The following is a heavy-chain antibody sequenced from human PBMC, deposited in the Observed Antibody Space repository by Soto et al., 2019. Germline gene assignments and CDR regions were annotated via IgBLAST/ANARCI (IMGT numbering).Heavy chain of an antibody. CDR3: ARDAAYNDFWGGVMEFYSYNMDV. Sequence: QVQLVQSEAEVKKPGASLKVSCRASGYNFANYGLSWVRQAPGQGLEWMGWISAHNGDTKYAQKVQGRVTMTADTSRSTAYIDMWSLRSEATDVYYCARDAAYNDFWGGVMEFYSYNMDVWGQGTTVTVAS. CDR1: GYNFANYG. V-gene: IGHV1-18*01. J-gene: IGHJ6*02. CDR2: ISAHNGDT. D-gene: IGHD3-3*01.